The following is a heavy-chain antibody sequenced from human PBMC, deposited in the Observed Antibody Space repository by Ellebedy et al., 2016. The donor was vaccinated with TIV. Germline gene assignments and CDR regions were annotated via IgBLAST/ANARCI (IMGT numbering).Heavy chain of an antibody. CDR3: ARRPAGDYAPFDS. D-gene: IGHD4-17*01. CDR2: VHYTGNI. Sequence: MPSETLSLTCTVSDDANVFTSSYWDSLRLPPGKGLEWIGSVHYTGNIYYNPSLVSRLAISVDTSKRRFSLRLTSVTAADAALYFCARRPAGDYAPFDSWGRGVLVTVSS. J-gene: IGHJ4*02. CDR1: DDANVFTSSY. V-gene: IGHV4-39*01.